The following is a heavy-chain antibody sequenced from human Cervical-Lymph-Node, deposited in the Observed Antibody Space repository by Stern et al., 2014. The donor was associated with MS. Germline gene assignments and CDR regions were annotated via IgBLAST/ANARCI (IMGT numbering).Heavy chain of an antibody. Sequence: VQLEESGPGLVKPSETLSRTCTVSGGSISSSYYWGWIRQSSGKGLEWIGSIDDTGRTFYNPSLKSRVTISVDTSNNQFFLKLSSVTAADTAVYYCVRQVTVRSRFDYWGQGTLVTVSS. CDR1: GGSISSSYY. CDR3: VRQVTVRSRFDY. CDR2: IDDTGRT. J-gene: IGHJ4*02. V-gene: IGHV4-39*01. D-gene: IGHD4-11*01.